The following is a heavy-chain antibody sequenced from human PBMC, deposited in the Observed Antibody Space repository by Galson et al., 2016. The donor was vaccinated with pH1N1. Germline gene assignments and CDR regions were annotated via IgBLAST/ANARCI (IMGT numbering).Heavy chain of an antibody. CDR2: ISGSGGST. J-gene: IGHJ6*02. CDR1: GFTFSSYA. D-gene: IGHD2-2*01. Sequence: SLRLSCAASGFTFSSYAMSWVRQAPGKGLEWVSAISGSGGSTYYADSVKGRFTITRDNSKNTLYLQMNSLRAEDKAVYYCAKDIGYCSITSCQYDYYYGMDVWGQGTTVTVSS. V-gene: IGHV3-23*01. CDR3: AKDIGYCSITSCQYDYYYGMDV.